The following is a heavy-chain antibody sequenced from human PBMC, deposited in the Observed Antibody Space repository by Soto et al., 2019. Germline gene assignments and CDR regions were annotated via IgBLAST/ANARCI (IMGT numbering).Heavy chain of an antibody. V-gene: IGHV1-69*02. D-gene: IGHD3-22*01. J-gene: IGHJ5*02. CDR2: IIPILGIA. CDR1: GGTFSSYT. CDR3: ARAAGDYYYDSSGYYSRDWFDP. Sequence: SVKVSCKASGGTFSSYTISWVRQAPGQGLEWMGRIIPILGIANYAQKFQGRVTITADKSTSTAYMELSSLRSEDTAVYYCARAAGDYYYDSSGYYSRDWFDPWGQGTLVTVSS.